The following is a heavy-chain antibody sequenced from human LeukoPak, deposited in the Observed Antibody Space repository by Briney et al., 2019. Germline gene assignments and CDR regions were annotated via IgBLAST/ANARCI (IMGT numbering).Heavy chain of an antibody. CDR1: GFTFSSYG. CDR2: IWYDGSNK. Sequence: GGSLRLSCAASGFTFSSYGMHWVRQAPGKGLEWVAVIWYDGSNKYYADSVKGRFTISRDNSKNTLYLQMNSLRAEDTAVYYCARDRPMGCSGGSCHSLVYWGQGTLVTVSS. CDR3: ARDRPMGCSGGSCHSLVY. V-gene: IGHV3-33*01. D-gene: IGHD2-15*01. J-gene: IGHJ4*02.